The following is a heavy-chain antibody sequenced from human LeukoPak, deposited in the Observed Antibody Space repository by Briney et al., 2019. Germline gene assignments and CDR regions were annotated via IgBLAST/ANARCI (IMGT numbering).Heavy chain of an antibody. CDR1: GGSISSSSYY. D-gene: IGHD4-17*01. CDR2: IYYSGST. Sequence: PSETLSLTCTVSGGSISSSSYYWGWIRQPPGKGLEWIGSIYYSGSTYYNPSLKSRVTISVDTSKNQFSLKLSSVTAADTAVYYCARVHPDTVTTDYWGQGTLVTVSS. V-gene: IGHV4-39*07. J-gene: IGHJ4*02. CDR3: ARVHPDTVTTDY.